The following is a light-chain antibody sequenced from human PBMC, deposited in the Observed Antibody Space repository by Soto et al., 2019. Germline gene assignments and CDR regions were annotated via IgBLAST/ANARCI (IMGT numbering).Light chain of an antibody. CDR3: QQYSSSLT. CDR2: GAS. V-gene: IGKV3-15*01. CDR1: QSVGST. Sequence: EIFMTQSPATLSVFPGERVILSCRASQSVGSTLAWYQQKPGQAPRLLIRGASTRATGVPARFSGSGSGTEFTLTISSLQSEDFAVYYCQQYSSSLTFGGGTTPEIK. J-gene: IGKJ4*02.